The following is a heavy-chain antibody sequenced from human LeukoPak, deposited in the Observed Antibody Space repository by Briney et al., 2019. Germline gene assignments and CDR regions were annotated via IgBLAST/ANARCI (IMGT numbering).Heavy chain of an antibody. J-gene: IGHJ4*02. Sequence: PGRSLRLSCAASGFTFSSYAMHWVRQAPGKGLEWVAVISYDGSNKYYADSVKGRFTISRDNSKNTLYLQMNSLRAEDTAVYYCARDGRPYYDFWSGYAAFDYWGQGTLVTVSS. CDR3: ARDGRPYYDFWSGYAAFDY. CDR1: GFTFSSYA. V-gene: IGHV3-30*04. CDR2: ISYDGSNK. D-gene: IGHD3-3*01.